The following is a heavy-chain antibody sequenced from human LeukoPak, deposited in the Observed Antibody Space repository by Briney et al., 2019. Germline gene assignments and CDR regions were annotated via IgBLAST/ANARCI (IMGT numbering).Heavy chain of an antibody. J-gene: IGHJ6*02. Sequence: GGSLRLSCAASGLTFSSYAMHWVRQAPGKGLEWVAVISYDGSNKYYADSVKGRFTISRDNSKNTLYLQMNSLRAEDTAVYYCARDHNDILTGYLYYGMDVWGQGITVTVSS. D-gene: IGHD3-9*01. CDR1: GLTFSSYA. V-gene: IGHV3-30-3*01. CDR2: ISYDGSNK. CDR3: ARDHNDILTGYLYYGMDV.